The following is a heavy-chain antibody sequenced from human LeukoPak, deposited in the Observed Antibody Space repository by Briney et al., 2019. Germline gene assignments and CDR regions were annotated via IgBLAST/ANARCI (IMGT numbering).Heavy chain of an antibody. J-gene: IGHJ6*02. D-gene: IGHD5-18*01. CDR1: GFTFSNYA. CDR2: ISGSGGST. Sequence: GGSLRLSCAASGFTFSNYAMSWVRQAPGKGLEWVSGISGSGGSTYYADSVKGRFTISRDNAKNSLYLQMNSLRAEDTAVYYCARGDSYGQYYYYYYGMDVWGQGTTVTVSS. CDR3: ARGDSYGQYYYYYYGMDV. V-gene: IGHV3-23*01.